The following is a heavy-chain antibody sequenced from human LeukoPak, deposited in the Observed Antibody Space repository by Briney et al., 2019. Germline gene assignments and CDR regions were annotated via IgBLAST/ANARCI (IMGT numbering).Heavy chain of an antibody. Sequence: PGGSLRLSCAASGVTFSSYSMNWVRQAPGKGLEWVSSISSSSSYIYYADSVKGRFTISRDNAKDSLYLQMNSLRAEDTAVYYCARGEYYYDSSCYSDLFDYWGQGTLVTVSS. D-gene: IGHD3-22*01. CDR2: ISSSSSYI. CDR1: GVTFSSYS. CDR3: ARGEYYYDSSCYSDLFDY. J-gene: IGHJ4*02. V-gene: IGHV3-21*01.